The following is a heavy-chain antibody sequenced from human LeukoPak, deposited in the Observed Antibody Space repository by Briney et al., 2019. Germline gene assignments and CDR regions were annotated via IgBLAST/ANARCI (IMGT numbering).Heavy chain of an antibody. CDR2: SYYSGST. CDR1: GGSISSYY. V-gene: IGHV4-59*08. J-gene: IGHJ4*02. Sequence: PSETLSLTSTVSGGSISSYYWSWIRQPPGKGLEWIGYSYYSGSTNYNPSLKSRVTISVDTSKNHFSLKLSSVTAADTAVYYCARLDYGSGSLYFDYWGQGTLVTVSS. CDR3: ARLDYGSGSLYFDY. D-gene: IGHD3-10*01.